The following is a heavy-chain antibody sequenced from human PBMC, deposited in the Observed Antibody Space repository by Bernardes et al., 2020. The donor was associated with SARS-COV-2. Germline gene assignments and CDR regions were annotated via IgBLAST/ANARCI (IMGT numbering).Heavy chain of an antibody. CDR1: GFTSINW. CDR3: ARIDDVTGRDY. Sequence: GGSLRLSCTASGFTSINWMGWVRPAPGKGLQWVANIDHDASQKYYVDSVRGRFAISRDNAKNLLYLQMDSLRAEDTAVYYCARIDDVTGRDYWGQGTLVTVSS. D-gene: IGHD3-9*01. CDR2: IDHDASQK. J-gene: IGHJ4*02. V-gene: IGHV3-7*01.